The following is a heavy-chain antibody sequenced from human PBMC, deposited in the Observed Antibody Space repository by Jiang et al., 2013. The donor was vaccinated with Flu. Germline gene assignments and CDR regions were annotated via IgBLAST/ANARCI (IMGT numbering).Heavy chain of an antibody. CDR1: GYTFTSYV. Sequence: QSGSELKKPGASMKVSCKASGYTFTSYVMNWVRQAPGQGLEWMGWINSNTGNPTYAQGFTGRFVFSLDTSVSTAYLQISSLKAEDTAVYFCARVAAAAGTPFYYYGMDVWGQGTTVTVSS. CDR3: ARVAAAAGTPFYYYGMDV. D-gene: IGHD6-13*01. V-gene: IGHV7-4-1*02. J-gene: IGHJ6*02. CDR2: INSNTGNP.